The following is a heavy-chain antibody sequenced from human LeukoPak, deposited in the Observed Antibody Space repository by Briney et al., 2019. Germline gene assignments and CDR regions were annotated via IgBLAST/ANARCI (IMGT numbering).Heavy chain of an antibody. Sequence: GGSLRLSCAASGFTFSSYAMHWVRQAPGKGLEWVAFIRYDGSNKYYADSVKGRFTISRDNSKNTLYLQMNSLRAEDTAVYYCAKEVFLEWPETDYWGQGTLVTVSS. CDR1: GFTFSSYA. V-gene: IGHV3-30*02. CDR2: IRYDGSNK. J-gene: IGHJ4*02. CDR3: AKEVFLEWPETDY. D-gene: IGHD3-3*01.